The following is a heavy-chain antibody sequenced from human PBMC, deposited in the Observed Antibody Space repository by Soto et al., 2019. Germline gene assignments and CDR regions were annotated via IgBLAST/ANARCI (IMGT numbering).Heavy chain of an antibody. CDR3: ARESEDLTSNFDY. V-gene: IGHV3-30*04. J-gene: IGHJ4*02. CDR2: ISYDGTNK. CDR1: GFMFSAYA. Sequence: PGGSLRLSCAASGFMFSAYAMLWVRQAPGKGLEWVAAISYDGTNKYYADSIKGRFTISRDNAKNSLYLEMNSLRAEDTAVYYCARESEDLTSNFDYWGQGTLVTVSS.